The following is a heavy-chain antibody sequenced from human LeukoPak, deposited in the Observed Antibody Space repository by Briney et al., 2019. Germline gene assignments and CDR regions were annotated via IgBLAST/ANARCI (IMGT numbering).Heavy chain of an antibody. CDR3: AKDSFLRGTPWS. Sequence: GVSLRLSCAASGFTFSSYAMSWVRQAPGKGLEWVSAISGSGGSTYYADSVKGRFTISRDNSKNTLYLQMSSLRAEDTAVYYCAKDSFLRGTPWSWGQGTLVTVSS. CDR2: ISGSGGST. D-gene: IGHD3-10*01. J-gene: IGHJ5*02. V-gene: IGHV3-23*01. CDR1: GFTFSSYA.